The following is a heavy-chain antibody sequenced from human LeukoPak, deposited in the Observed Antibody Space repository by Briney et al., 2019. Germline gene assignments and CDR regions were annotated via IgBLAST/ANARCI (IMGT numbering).Heavy chain of an antibody. D-gene: IGHD3-3*01. V-gene: IGHV4-4*09. CDR1: GGSISSYY. CDR3: ARASSYDFWSGYYLDY. CDR2: IYTSGST. Sequence: HPSETLSLTCPVSGGSISSYYWSWIRQPPGKGREWVGYIYTSGSTNYNPSLKSRVTISVDTSKNQFSLKLSSVTAADPAVYYCARASSYDFWSGYYLDYWGQGTLVTVSS. J-gene: IGHJ4*02.